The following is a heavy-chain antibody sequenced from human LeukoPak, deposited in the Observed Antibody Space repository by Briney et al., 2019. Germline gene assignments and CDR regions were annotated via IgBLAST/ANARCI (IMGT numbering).Heavy chain of an antibody. Sequence: PSETLSLTCAVSGFSISYDFYCFWIRHPPGRGLEWIGIGSHRGNNYYNPSLKSRVTISMDTSKNQFSLKLSSVTAADTAVYYCARLGGSGNFDYWGQGTLVPVSS. V-gene: IGHV4-38-2*01. J-gene: IGHJ4*02. CDR2: GSHRGNN. CDR3: ARLGGSGNFDY. CDR1: GFSISYDFY. D-gene: IGHD1-26*01.